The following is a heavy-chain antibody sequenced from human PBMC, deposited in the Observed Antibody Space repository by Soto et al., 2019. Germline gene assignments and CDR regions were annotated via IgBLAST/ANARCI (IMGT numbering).Heavy chain of an antibody. Sequence: PGGSLRLSCAASGFTFRSCAMGWVRQAPGKGLEWVSDIIDSGRDTYYTDSVKGRFSISRDNARNSLYLQMNSLRAEDTAVYYCARDHYFGSGSYGLDYWGPGTLVTVSS. CDR3: ARDHYFGSGSYGLDY. D-gene: IGHD3-10*01. V-gene: IGHV3-23*01. CDR1: GFTFRSCA. CDR2: IIDSGRDT. J-gene: IGHJ4*02.